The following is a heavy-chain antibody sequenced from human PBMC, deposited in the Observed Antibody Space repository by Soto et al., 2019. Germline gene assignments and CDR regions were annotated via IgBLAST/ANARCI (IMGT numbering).Heavy chain of an antibody. D-gene: IGHD2-15*01. CDR2: INHSGST. CDR1: GGSFSGYY. J-gene: IGHJ3*02. V-gene: IGHV4-34*01. CDR3: SRHGHCSGGSCYSVQVAFDI. Sequence: SETLSLTCAVYGGSFSGYYWSWIRQPPGKGLEWIGEINHSGSTNYNPSLKSRVTISVDTSKNQFSLKLSSVTAADTAVYYFSRHGHCSGGSCYSVQVAFDIWGQGTMVTVSS.